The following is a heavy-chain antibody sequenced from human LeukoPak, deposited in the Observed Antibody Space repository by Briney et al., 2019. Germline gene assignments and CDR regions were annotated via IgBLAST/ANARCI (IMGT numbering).Heavy chain of an antibody. CDR2: IYSGGRT. Sequence: NSSETLSLTCTVSGGSISSDNYYWTWIRQPAGKGLEWIGRIYSGGRTDFNPTLKSRVTISVDPFENQFSLKLSYVTAADTAMYYCARGGMVDITDCFDPWGQGTLVTVSS. CDR3: ARGGMVDITDCFDP. J-gene: IGHJ5*02. V-gene: IGHV4-61*02. D-gene: IGHD1-26*01. CDR1: GGSISSDNYY.